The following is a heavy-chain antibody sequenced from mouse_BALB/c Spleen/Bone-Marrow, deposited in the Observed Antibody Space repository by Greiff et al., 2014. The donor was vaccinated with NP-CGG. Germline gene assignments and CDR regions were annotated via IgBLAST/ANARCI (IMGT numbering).Heavy chain of an antibody. Sequence: EVKLVESGGGLVKPGGSLKLSCAASGFTFSSYAMSWVRQTPEKRLEWVATISSGGSYTYYPDRVKGRFTISRDNAKNTLYLQMSSLRSEDTAMYYCARPPYYGSSEWYFDVWGAGTTVTVSS. CDR2: ISSGGSYT. CDR1: GFTFSSYA. V-gene: IGHV5-9-3*01. J-gene: IGHJ1*01. D-gene: IGHD1-1*01. CDR3: ARPPYYGSSEWYFDV.